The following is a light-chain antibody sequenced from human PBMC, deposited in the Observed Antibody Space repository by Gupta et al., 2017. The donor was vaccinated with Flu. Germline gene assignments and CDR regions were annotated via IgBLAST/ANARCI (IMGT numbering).Light chain of an antibody. CDR3: QQNNSPPWT. Sequence: DIRLTPFPSSLSASVGDRVTLTWRASPGIRYDFGWYQQQPGKAPKRLIYAASSLQSGAPTRCSSSGSGTDFTPTSNRLQPEDFATYYQQQNNSPPWTFGQGTKVEIK. CDR1: PGIRYD. CDR2: AAS. J-gene: IGKJ1*01. V-gene: IGKV1-17*01.